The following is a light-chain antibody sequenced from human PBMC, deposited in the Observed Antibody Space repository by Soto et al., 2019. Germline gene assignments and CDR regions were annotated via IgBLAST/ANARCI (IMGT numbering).Light chain of an antibody. V-gene: IGKV1-39*01. CDR2: VAS. J-gene: IGKJ2*01. CDR3: QQGYFTPYI. Sequence: DIQMTRSPSSLSASVGDRVTITCRARQNVYYSLNWYRQKPGEAPNLLIYVASNLHRGVPRRFSGSGSGPDFTLPISSLQPEDFATYCCQQGYFTPYIFG. CDR1: QNVYYS.